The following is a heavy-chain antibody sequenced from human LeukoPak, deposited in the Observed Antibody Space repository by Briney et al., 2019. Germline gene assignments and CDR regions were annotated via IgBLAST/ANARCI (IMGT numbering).Heavy chain of an antibody. D-gene: IGHD3-3*01. V-gene: IGHV4-59*01. Sequence: SETLSLTCTVSGDSISTYYWSWIRQPPGKGLEWIGYIFYSGSTDYNPSLKSRVTISVDTSKNQFSLKLSSVTTADMAVYYCARLRSLVRDYYYYYMDVWGKGTTVTVSS. CDR2: IFYSGST. J-gene: IGHJ6*03. CDR3: ARLRSLVRDYYYYYMDV. CDR1: GDSISTYY.